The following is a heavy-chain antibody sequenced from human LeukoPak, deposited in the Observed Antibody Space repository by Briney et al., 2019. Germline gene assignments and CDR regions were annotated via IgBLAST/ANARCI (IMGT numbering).Heavy chain of an antibody. CDR1: GFTFSTYW. D-gene: IGHD5-18*01. CDR3: ARRGYSFGFDP. CDR2: IKEDGSEK. J-gene: IGHJ5*02. V-gene: IGHV3-7*01. Sequence: GGSLRLSCAASGFTFSTYWMSWVRQAPGKGLEWVANIKEDGSEKYYLDSVKGRFTISRDNAKNSVYLQMNSLRAEDTALYYCARRGYSFGFDPWGQGTLVTVSS.